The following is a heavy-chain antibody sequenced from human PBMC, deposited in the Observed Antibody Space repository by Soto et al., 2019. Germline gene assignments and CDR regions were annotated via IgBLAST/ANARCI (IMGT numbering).Heavy chain of an antibody. CDR2: IRSKANSYAT. D-gene: IGHD3-10*01. CDR1: GFTFSGSA. J-gene: IGHJ3*02. V-gene: IGHV3-73*01. Sequence: GGSLRLSCAASGFTFSGSAMHWVRQASGKGLEWVGRIRSKANSYATAYAASGKGRFTISRDDSKNTAYLQMNSLKTECTAGNYSTFRGAPRLFVIWGQGTMVPVS. CDR3: TFRGAPRLFVI.